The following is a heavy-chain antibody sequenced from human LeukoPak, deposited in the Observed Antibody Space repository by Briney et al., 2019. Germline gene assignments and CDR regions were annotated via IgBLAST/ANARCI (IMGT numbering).Heavy chain of an antibody. CDR1: GGSIRSYY. J-gene: IGHJ3*02. CDR3: AREGHSSSWSQDAFDI. CDR2: IYYSGST. Sequence: SETLSLTCTDSGGSIRSYYWSWIRQPPGKGLEWIGYIYYSGSTNYNPSLKSRVTISVDTSKNQFSLKLSSVTAADTAVYYCAREGHSSSWSQDAFDIWGQGTMVTVSS. D-gene: IGHD6-13*01. V-gene: IGHV4-59*01.